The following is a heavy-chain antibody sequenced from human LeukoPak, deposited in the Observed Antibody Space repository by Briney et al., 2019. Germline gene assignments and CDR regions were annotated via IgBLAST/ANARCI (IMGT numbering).Heavy chain of an antibody. V-gene: IGHV3-48*02. J-gene: IGHJ4*02. CDR3: ARDLSYHYDSSGYYFPGGDY. Sequence: GGSLRLSCAASGFTFSSYAMSWVRQAPGKGLEWVSYISSSSSTIYYADSVKGRFTISRDNAKNSLYLQMNSLRDEDTAVYYCARDLSYHYDSSGYYFPGGDYWGQGTLVTVSS. D-gene: IGHD3-22*01. CDR2: ISSSSSTI. CDR1: GFTFSSYA.